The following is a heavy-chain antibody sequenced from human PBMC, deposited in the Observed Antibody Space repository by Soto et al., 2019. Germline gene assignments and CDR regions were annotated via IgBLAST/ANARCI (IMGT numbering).Heavy chain of an antibody. CDR1: GFTFSSYE. CDR2: ISSSGSTI. Sequence: GGSLRLSCAASGFTFSSYEMNWVRQAPGKGLEWVSYISSSGSTIYYADSVKGRFTISRDNAKNSLYLQMNSLRAEDTAVYYCARESEDLTSNFDYWGQGTLVTVSS. J-gene: IGHJ4*02. V-gene: IGHV3-48*03. CDR3: ARESEDLTSNFDY.